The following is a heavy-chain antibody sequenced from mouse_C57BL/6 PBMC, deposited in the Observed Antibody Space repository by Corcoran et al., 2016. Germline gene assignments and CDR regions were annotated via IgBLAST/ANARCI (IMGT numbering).Heavy chain of an antibody. CDR1: GYTFTDYY. V-gene: IGHV1-76*01. CDR3: ARLDYGSSYGYFDV. CDR2: IYPGSGNT. D-gene: IGHD1-1*01. Sequence: QVQLKQSGAELVRPGASVKLSCKASGYTFTDYYINWVKQRPGQGLEWIARIYPGSGNTYYNEKFKGKATLTAEKSSSTAYMQLSSLTSEDSAVYFCARLDYGSSYGYFDVWGTGTTVTVSS. J-gene: IGHJ1*03.